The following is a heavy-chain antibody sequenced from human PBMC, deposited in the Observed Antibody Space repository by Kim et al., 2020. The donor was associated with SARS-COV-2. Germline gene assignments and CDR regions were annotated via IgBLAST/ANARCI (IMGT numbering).Heavy chain of an antibody. CDR3: AKSFIVGDP. CDR1: GFTFSSYG. Sequence: GGSLRLSCAASGFTFSSYGMHWVRQAPGKGLEWVAVISYDGSNKYYADSVKGRFTISRDNSKNTLYLQINSLRAEDTAVYYCAKSFIVGDPWGQGTRGT. V-gene: IGHV3-30*18. J-gene: IGHJ5*02. CDR2: ISYDGSNK. D-gene: IGHD1-26*01.